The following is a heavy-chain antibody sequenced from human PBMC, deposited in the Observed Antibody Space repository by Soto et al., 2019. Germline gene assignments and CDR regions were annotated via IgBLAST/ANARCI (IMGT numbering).Heavy chain of an antibody. CDR2: INHSGST. J-gene: IGHJ6*02. CDR1: GGSFSGYY. D-gene: IGHD2-2*01. Sequence: QVQLQQWGAGLLKPSETLSLTCAVYGGSFSGYYWSWIRQPPGKGLEWIGEINHSGSTNYNPSLKGRVTISVDTSKNQFSLRLSSVTAADTAVYYCARGEYQPLWGNYYYYGMDVWGQGTTVTVSS. V-gene: IGHV4-34*01. CDR3: ARGEYQPLWGNYYYYGMDV.